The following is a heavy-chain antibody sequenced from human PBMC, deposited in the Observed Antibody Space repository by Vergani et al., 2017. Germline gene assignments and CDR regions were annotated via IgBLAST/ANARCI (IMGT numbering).Heavy chain of an antibody. D-gene: IGHD2-15*01. V-gene: IGHV5-51*01. CDR2: IYPGDSDT. CDR3: ARQKDGRSWFDP. J-gene: IGHJ5*02. CDR1: GYSFTSYW. Sequence: EVQLVQSGAEVKKPGESLKISCKASGYSFTSYWIGWVRQMPGKGLEWIWIIYPGDSDTRYSPSFQGQVTISADKSISAAFLHWSSLKASDTAMYYCARQKDGRSWFDPWGQGTLVTVSS.